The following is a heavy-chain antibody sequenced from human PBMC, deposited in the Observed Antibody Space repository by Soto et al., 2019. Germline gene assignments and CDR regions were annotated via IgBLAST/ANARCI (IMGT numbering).Heavy chain of an antibody. V-gene: IGHV1-46*03. CDR2: INPSGGST. Sequence: ASVKVSCKASGYTFTSYYMYWVRQAPGQGLEWMGIINPSGGSTSYAQKFQGRVTMTRDTSTSTVYMELNSLKTEDTAVYYCTRGFYRARPFGYWGQGTLVTVSS. J-gene: IGHJ4*02. D-gene: IGHD6-6*01. CDR1: GYTFTSYY. CDR3: TRGFYRARPFGY.